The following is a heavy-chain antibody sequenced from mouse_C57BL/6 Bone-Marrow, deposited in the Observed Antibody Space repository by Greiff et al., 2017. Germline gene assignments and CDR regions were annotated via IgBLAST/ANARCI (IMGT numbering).Heavy chain of an antibody. CDR2: ISYDGSN. CDR1: GYSITSGYY. Sequence: EVQLQESGPGLVKPSQSLSLTCSVTGYSITSGYYWNWIRQFPGNKLEWMGYISYDGSNNYNPSLKNRISITRDTSKNQFFLKLNSVTTEDTATYYCARNGYVLFDYWGQGTTLTVSS. CDR3: ARNGYVLFDY. J-gene: IGHJ2*01. V-gene: IGHV3-6*01. D-gene: IGHD2-2*01.